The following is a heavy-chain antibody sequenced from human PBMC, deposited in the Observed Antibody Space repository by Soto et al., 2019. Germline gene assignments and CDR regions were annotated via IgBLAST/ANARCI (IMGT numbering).Heavy chain of an antibody. D-gene: IGHD4-17*01. CDR3: APTRYDYGDDAVGY. J-gene: IGHJ4*01. CDR1: GFTFSSYA. V-gene: IGHV3-23*01. Sequence: PGGSLRLSCAASGFTFSSYAMSWVRQAPGKGLEWVSAISGSGGSTYYADSVKGRFTISRDNSKNTLYLQMNSLRAEDTAVYYCAPTRYDYGDDAVGYWGQGTLVTVSS. CDR2: ISGSGGST.